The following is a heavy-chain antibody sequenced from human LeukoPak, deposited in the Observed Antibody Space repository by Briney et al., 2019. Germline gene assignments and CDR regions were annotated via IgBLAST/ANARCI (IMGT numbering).Heavy chain of an antibody. CDR1: GFSFSRFW. J-gene: IGHJ4*02. CDR3: ARSLNGDFDY. Sequence: TGGSLRLSCAASGFSFSRFWMSWVRQAPGKGLECVANINQDGSEKYYVDSVKGRFTISRDNAKNSLYLKMNSLSDADTALYYCARSLNGDFDYWGRGTLVTVSP. CDR2: INQDGSEK. V-gene: IGHV3-7*05. D-gene: IGHD7-27*01.